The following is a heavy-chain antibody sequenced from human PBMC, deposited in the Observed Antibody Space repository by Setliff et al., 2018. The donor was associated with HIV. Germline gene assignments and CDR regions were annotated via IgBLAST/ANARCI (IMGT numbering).Heavy chain of an antibody. J-gene: IGHJ3*02. CDR3: ASIAVANDAFDI. CDR1: GYTLTELS. D-gene: IGHD6-19*01. V-gene: IGHV1-24*01. Sequence: ASVKVSCKVSGYTLTELSIHWVRQVPGKGLEWMGGFDPEDGETIYAQEFQGRVTMTEDTSTDTAYMELSSLRSEDTAVYYCASIAVANDAFDIWGQGTMVTVSS. CDR2: FDPEDGET.